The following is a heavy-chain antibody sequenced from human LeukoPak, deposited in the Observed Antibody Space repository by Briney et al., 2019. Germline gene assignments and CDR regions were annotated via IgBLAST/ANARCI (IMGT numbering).Heavy chain of an antibody. V-gene: IGHV3-23*01. J-gene: IGHJ4*02. CDR3: ANGRYHNF. CDR2: ITTSGGDT. Sequence: GGSLRLSCAASGFTFSNYAMSWVRQAPGKGLEWVSHITTSGGDTYYADSVRGRFTISRDNSKNTLYLQMNSLRAEDTAVYYCANGRYHNFWGQGTLVTVS. D-gene: IGHD2-2*01. CDR1: GFTFSNYA.